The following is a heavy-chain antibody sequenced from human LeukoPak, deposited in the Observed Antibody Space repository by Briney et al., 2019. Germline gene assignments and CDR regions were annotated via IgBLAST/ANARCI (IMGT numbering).Heavy chain of an antibody. J-gene: IGHJ4*02. CDR3: ARAVSRGAYYFDY. CDR1: GGTFSSYA. CDR2: IIPIFGTA. V-gene: IGHV1-69*01. Sequence: SVKASCKASGGTFSSYAISWVRQAPGQGLEWMGGIIPIFGTANYAQKFQGRVTITADESTSTAYMELSSLRSEDTAVYYCARAVSRGAYYFDYWGQGTLVTVSS. D-gene: IGHD3-10*01.